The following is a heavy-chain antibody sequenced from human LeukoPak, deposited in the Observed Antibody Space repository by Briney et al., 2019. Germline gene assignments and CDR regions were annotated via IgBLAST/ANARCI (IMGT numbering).Heavy chain of an antibody. CDR2: IFGSSGGT. D-gene: IGHD4-17*01. CDR3: ARDPNGDYIGTFDM. CDR1: GFTFSSYG. V-gene: IGHV3-23*01. Sequence: QPGGSLRLSCAASGFTFSSYGMHWVRQAPGKGLEWVASIFGSSGGTQYADSVQGRFVISRDNSKDMLYLQMNGLRVEDTAVYFCARDPNGDYIGTFDMWGRGTMVSVSS. J-gene: IGHJ3*02.